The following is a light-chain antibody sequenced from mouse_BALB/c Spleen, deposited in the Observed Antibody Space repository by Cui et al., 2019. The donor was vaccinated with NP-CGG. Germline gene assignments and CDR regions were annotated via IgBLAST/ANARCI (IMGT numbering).Light chain of an antibody. V-gene: IGLV1*01. J-gene: IGLJ1*01. CDR1: TGAVTTSNY. CDR2: GTN. CDR3: ALWYSNHWV. Sequence: QVGVTQESALTTSPGETVTLTCRSSTGAVTTSNYANWVQEKPDHLFTGLIGGTNNRAPGVPARFSGSLIGDKAALTITGTQTEDEAIYFCALWYSNHWVFGGGTKLTVL.